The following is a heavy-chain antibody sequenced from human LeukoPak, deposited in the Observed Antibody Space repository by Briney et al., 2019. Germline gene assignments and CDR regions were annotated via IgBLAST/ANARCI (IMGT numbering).Heavy chain of an antibody. J-gene: IGHJ5*02. CDR1: GYTFTSYY. V-gene: IGHV1-46*03. Sequence: ASVKVSCKASGYTFTSYYMHWVRQAPGQGLEWMGIINPRGGSTSYAQKFQGRVTMTRDTSTSTVYMELSSLRSEDTAVYYCARGPITMIVVNWFDPWGQGTLVTVSS. CDR2: INPRGGST. D-gene: IGHD3-22*01. CDR3: ARGPITMIVVNWFDP.